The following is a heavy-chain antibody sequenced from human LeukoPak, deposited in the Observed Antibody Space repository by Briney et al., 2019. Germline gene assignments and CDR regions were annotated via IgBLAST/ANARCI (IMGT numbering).Heavy chain of an antibody. CDR3: AKQLRVYYYMDV. CDR1: GFTFSSYA. D-gene: IGHD1-7*01. V-gene: IGHV3-23*01. J-gene: IGHJ6*03. CDR2: INGSGGST. Sequence: GGSLRLSCAASGFTFSSYAMNWVRQAPGKGLEWVSGINGSGGSTYYAGSVKGRFTISRDNSKNTLYLQMNSLRAEDTAVYYCAKQLRVYYYMDVWGKGTTVTVPS.